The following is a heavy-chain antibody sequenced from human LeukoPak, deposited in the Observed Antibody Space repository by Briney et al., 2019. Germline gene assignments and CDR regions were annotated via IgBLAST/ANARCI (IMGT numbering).Heavy chain of an antibody. CDR2: VSWNSGSI. CDR1: GFTLDDYA. Sequence: GGSLRLSCAASGFTLDDYAMHWVRQAPGKGLEWVSGVSWNSGSIAYADSVKGRFTISRDNAKNSLYLQMNSLRAEDTALYYCAKDIGMATIIVGFDYWGQGTLVTVSS. CDR3: AKDIGMATIIVGFDY. J-gene: IGHJ4*02. V-gene: IGHV3-9*01. D-gene: IGHD5-24*01.